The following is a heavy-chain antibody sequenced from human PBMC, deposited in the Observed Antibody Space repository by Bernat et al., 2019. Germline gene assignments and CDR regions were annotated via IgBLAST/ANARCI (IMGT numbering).Heavy chain of an antibody. CDR2: ISGSGGST. D-gene: IGHD2-2*01. CDR3: AKGRGLVVVPAAMAVGWFDP. Sequence: EVQLLESGGGLVQPGGSLRLSCAASGFTFSSYAMSWVRQAPGKGLEWVSAISGSGGSTYYADSVKGRFTISRDNSKNTLYLQMNSLRAEDTAVYYCAKGRGLVVVPAAMAVGWFDPWGQGTLVTVSS. CDR1: GFTFSSYA. V-gene: IGHV3-23*01. J-gene: IGHJ5*02.